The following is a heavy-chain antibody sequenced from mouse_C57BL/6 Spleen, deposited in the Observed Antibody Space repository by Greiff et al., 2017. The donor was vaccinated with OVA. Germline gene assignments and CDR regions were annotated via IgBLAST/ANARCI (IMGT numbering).Heavy chain of an antibody. Sequence: EVKVVESGGGLVKPGGSLKLSCAASGFTFSSYAMSWVRQTPEKRLEWVATISDGGSYTYYPDNVKGRFTISRDNAKNNLYLQMSHLKSEDTAMYYCARRDGYFRGFAYWGQGTLVTVSA. CDR1: GFTFSSYA. CDR3: ARRDGYFRGFAY. CDR2: ISDGGSYT. D-gene: IGHD2-3*01. V-gene: IGHV5-4*03. J-gene: IGHJ3*01.